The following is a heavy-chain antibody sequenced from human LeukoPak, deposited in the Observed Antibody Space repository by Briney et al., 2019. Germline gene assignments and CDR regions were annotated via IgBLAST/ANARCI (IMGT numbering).Heavy chain of an antibody. D-gene: IGHD6-13*01. CDR3: AREGSRSWSYY. Sequence: SETLSLTCTVSGGSISSYYWSWIRQPPGKGLEWIGYIYYSGSTNYNPSPKSRVTISVDTSKNQFSLKLSSVTAADTAVYYCAREGSRSWSYYWGQATLVTVSS. J-gene: IGHJ4*02. CDR2: IYYSGST. CDR1: GGSISSYY. V-gene: IGHV4-59*01.